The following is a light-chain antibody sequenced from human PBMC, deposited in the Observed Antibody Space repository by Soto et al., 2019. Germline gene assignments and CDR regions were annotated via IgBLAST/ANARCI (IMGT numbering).Light chain of an antibody. V-gene: IGLV2-23*01. CDR2: EGS. J-gene: IGLJ2*01. CDR1: SSDVGSYNL. CDR3: CSYAGSSTEV. Sequence: QSALTQPASVSGSPGQSITISCTGTSSDVGSYNLVSWYQQHPGKAPNLMIYEGSKRPSGVSNRFSGSKSGNTAALTISGLEAEDEADYYCCSYAGSSTEVFGGGTKLTVL.